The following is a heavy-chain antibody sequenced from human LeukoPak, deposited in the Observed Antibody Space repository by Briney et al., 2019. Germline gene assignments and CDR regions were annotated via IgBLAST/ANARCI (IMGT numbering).Heavy chain of an antibody. J-gene: IGHJ4*02. CDR2: ISAYNGNT. CDR1: GYTFTSYG. CDR3: ARDSARYDSSGYYY. V-gene: IGHV1-18*01. Sequence: ASVKVSCKASGYTFTSYGISWVRQAPGQGLEWMGWISAYNGNTNYAQKLQSRVTMTTDTSTSTAYMELRSLRSDDTAVYYCARDSARYDSSGYYYWGQGTLVTVSS. D-gene: IGHD3-22*01.